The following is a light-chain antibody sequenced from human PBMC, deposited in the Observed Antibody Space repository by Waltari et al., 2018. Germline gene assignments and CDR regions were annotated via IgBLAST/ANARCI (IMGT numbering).Light chain of an antibody. CDR3: QTGGHGNWV. Sequence: QQQAEKGPRFFMKVSSDVSRRKGDGVPDRLSGSSSGAERNLTISRLQSEDEADYYCQTGGHGNWVFGGGTKLTVL. V-gene: IGLV4-69*01. CDR2: VSSDVSR. J-gene: IGLJ3*02.